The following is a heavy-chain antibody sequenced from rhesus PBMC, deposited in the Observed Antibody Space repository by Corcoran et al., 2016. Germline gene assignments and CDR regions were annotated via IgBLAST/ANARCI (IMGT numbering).Heavy chain of an antibody. D-gene: IGHD5-12*01. CDR3: ASRGYSYSLGY. CDR2: ISSGSGSTT. J-gene: IGHJ4*01. CDR1: GFTFSDHY. V-gene: IGHV3-110*02. Sequence: EVQLVESGGGLVQPGGSLRLSCAASGFTFSDHYMDWVRQAPGKGLEWVSSISSGSGSTTLYPDSFKGRFTISRDNAKNTVYLQMNSLRAEDTAVYYCASRGYSYSLGYWGQGVLVTVSS.